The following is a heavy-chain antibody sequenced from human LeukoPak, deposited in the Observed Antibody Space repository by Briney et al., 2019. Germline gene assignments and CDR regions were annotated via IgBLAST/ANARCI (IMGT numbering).Heavy chain of an antibody. CDR3: AKPRSIFGVVIPFDY. CDR1: GFTFSSYA. D-gene: IGHD3-3*01. V-gene: IGHV3-23*01. J-gene: IGHJ4*02. CDR2: ISGSGGST. Sequence: GGSLRLSCAASGFTFSSYAMSWVRQAPGKGLEWVSAISGSGGSTYHADSVKGRFTISRDNSKNTLYLQMNSLRAEDTAVYYCAKPRSIFGVVIPFDYWGQGTLVTVSS.